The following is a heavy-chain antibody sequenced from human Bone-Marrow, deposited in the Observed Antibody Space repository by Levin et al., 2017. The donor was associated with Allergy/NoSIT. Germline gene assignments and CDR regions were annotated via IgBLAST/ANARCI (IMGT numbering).Heavy chain of an antibody. D-gene: IGHD2-2*01. V-gene: IGHV4-59*01. J-gene: IGHJ4*02. CDR2: IYKSGTT. Sequence: SQTLSLTCNVSGASISSYYWTWIRQPPGKGLEWIGYIYKSGTTSYNPSLKSRVTISVDTSKKQVSLKVNSVTAADTAVYYCARGGVLGYCSSTNCYAGLDNWGQGTLVTVSS. CDR1: GASISSYY. CDR3: ARGGVLGYCSSTNCYAGLDN.